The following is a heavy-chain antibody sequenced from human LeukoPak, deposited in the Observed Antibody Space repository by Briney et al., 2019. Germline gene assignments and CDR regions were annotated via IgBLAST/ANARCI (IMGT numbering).Heavy chain of an antibody. D-gene: IGHD5-18*01. V-gene: IGHV3-9*01. CDR1: GFTFDDYA. CDR3: AKDMGYSYGDHFDY. Sequence: GGSLRLSCAASGFTFDDYAMHWVRQAPGKGLEGVSGISWNSGSIGYADSVKGRFTISRDNAKNSLYLQMNSLRAGDTALYYCAKDMGYSYGDHFDYWGQGTLVTVSS. CDR2: ISWNSGSI. J-gene: IGHJ4*02.